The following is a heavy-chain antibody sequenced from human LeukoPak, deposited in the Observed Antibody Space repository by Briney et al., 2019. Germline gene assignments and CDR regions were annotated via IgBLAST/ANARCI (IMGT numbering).Heavy chain of an antibody. D-gene: IGHD2-21*02. Sequence: ASVKVSCKASGYTFTSYYMHWVRHAPGQGLEWMGIINPSGGSTSYAQKFQGRVTMTRDTSTSTVYMELSSLRSEDTAVYYCARGATRYCGGDCYHIDPWGQGTLVTVSS. CDR1: GYTFTSYY. V-gene: IGHV1-46*01. CDR2: INPSGGST. J-gene: IGHJ5*02. CDR3: ARGATRYCGGDCYHIDP.